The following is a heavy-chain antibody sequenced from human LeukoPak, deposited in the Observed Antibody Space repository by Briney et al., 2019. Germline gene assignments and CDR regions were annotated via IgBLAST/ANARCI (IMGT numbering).Heavy chain of an antibody. CDR3: ARDMDYYGMDV. Sequence: SETLSLTCTVSGGSISSGGYYWSWLRQHPGKGLEWIGYIYYSGSTYYNPSLKSRVTISVDTSKNQFSLKLSSVTAADTAVYYCARDMDYYGMDVWGQGTTVTVSS. D-gene: IGHD3-10*01. V-gene: IGHV4-31*03. J-gene: IGHJ6*02. CDR2: IYYSGST. CDR1: GGSISSGGYY.